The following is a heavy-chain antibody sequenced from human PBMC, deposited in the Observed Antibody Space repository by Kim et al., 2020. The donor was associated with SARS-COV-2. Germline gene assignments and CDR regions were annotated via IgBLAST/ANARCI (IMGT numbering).Heavy chain of an antibody. CDR3: ARERPVAFFGVVISSSHYYGMDV. CDR2: INPSGGST. Sequence: ASVKVSCKASGYTFTSYYMHWVRQAPGQGLEWMGIINPSGGSTSYAQKFQGRVTMTRDTSTSTVYMELSSLRSEDTAVYYCARERPVAFFGVVISSSHYYGMDVWGQGTTVTVSS. V-gene: IGHV1-46*01. J-gene: IGHJ6*02. CDR1: GYTFTSYY. D-gene: IGHD3-3*01.